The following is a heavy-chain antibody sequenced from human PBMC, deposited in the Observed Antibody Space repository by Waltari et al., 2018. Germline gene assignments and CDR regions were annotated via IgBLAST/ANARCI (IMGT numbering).Heavy chain of an antibody. Sequence: QVQLVQSGAEVKKPGSSVKVSCEASGGIFSIHPFSWVRQAPGQGLEWMGRIIPLLAVANYAQKFQGTVTITADKSTNTAYMEISSLRSDDTAVYYCARGSGAYDASGFDYWGQGTLVIVSS. V-gene: IGHV1-69*02. J-gene: IGHJ4*02. CDR1: GGIFSIHP. CDR2: IIPLLAVA. D-gene: IGHD1-26*01. CDR3: ARGSGAYDASGFDY.